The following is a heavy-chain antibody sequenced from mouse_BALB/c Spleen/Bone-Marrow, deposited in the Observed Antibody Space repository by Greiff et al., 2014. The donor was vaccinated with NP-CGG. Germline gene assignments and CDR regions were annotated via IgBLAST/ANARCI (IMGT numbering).Heavy chain of an antibody. Sequence: EVKLMESGAELVKPGASVKLSCTASGFNIKDTYMHRVRQRPEQGLEWIGRIDPANGNTKYDPKFQGKATITADTSSNTAYLQLSSLTSEDTAVYYCASYYYGRSSFTYWGQGTLVTVSA. CDR3: ASYYYGRSSFTY. J-gene: IGHJ3*01. V-gene: IGHV14-3*02. CDR2: IDPANGNT. D-gene: IGHD1-1*01. CDR1: GFNIKDTY.